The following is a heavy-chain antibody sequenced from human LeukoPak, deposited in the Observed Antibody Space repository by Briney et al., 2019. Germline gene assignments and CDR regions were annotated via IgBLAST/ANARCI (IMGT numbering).Heavy chain of an antibody. D-gene: IGHD2-21*02. Sequence: GESLKISCKGSGYSFTSNWIGWVRQMPGKGLEWMGIIYPDDSDTRYSASFQGQVTISADKSISTAYLQWNSLEASDSAIYYCARRGDSDFRIDWGQGTLVTVSS. CDR2: IYPDDSDT. CDR3: ARRGDSDFRID. V-gene: IGHV5-51*01. CDR1: GYSFTSNW. J-gene: IGHJ4*02.